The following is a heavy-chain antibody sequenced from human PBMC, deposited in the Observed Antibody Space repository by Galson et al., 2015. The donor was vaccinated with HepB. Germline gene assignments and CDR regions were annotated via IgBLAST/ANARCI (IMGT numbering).Heavy chain of an antibody. D-gene: IGHD6-6*01. Sequence: SVKVSCKASGGTFSSYAISWVRQAPGQGLEWMGRIIPILGIANYAQKFQGRVTITADKSTSTAYMELSSLRSEDTAVYYCARAEYSSPNPRADYWGQGTLVTVSS. V-gene: IGHV1-69*04. CDR1: GGTFSSYA. J-gene: IGHJ4*02. CDR3: ARAEYSSPNPRADY. CDR2: IIPILGIA.